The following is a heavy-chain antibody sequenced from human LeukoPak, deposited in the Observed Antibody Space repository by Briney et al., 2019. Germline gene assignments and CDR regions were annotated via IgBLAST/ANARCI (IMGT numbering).Heavy chain of an antibody. V-gene: IGHV1-8*03. CDR3: ASEAYCSGGRCSVQRVAS. CDR1: GYTFTSYD. Sequence: GASVKVSCKASGYTFTSYDINWVRQATGQGLEWVGWMNPNSGNTGYALKFQGRVTITRNTSISTAYMELNSLRSEDTAVYYCASEAYCSGGRCSVQRVASWGQGTPVTVSS. CDR2: MNPNSGNT. J-gene: IGHJ4*02. D-gene: IGHD2-15*01.